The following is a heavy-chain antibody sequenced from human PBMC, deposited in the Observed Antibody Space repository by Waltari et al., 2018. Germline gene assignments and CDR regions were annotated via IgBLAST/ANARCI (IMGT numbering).Heavy chain of an antibody. CDR3: ARERGSTTVTFFDY. J-gene: IGHJ4*02. V-gene: IGHV4-30-4*01. D-gene: IGHD4-17*01. Sequence: QVQLQESGPGLVKPSQTLSLTCTVSGGSISSGDHYWTWIPQPPGKGLEWIGYIYYSGSTYYNPSLKSRVTISVDTSKNQFSLKLSSVTAADTAVYYCARERGSTTVTFFDYWGQGTLVTVSS. CDR1: GGSISSGDHY. CDR2: IYYSGST.